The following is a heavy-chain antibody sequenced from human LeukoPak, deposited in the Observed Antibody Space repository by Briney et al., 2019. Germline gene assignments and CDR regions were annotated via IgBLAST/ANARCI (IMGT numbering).Heavy chain of an antibody. CDR3: ARDLGS. J-gene: IGHJ4*02. CDR1: GYTFTSYG. V-gene: IGHV1-69*05. Sequence: ASVKVSCKASGYTFTSYGISWVRQAPGQGLEWMRGIIPIFGTANYAQKFQGRVTITTDESTSTAYMELSSLRSEDTAVYCCARDLGSWGQGTLVTVSS. CDR2: IIPIFGTA.